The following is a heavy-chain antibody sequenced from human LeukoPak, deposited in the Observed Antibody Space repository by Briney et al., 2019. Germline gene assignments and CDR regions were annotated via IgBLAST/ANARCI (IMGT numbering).Heavy chain of an antibody. CDR1: GGSISSYY. D-gene: IGHD5-24*01. Sequence: SETLSLTCTVSGGSISSYYWNWIRQHPGKGLEWIGYIYYSGSTNYNPSLKSRVTISVDTSKNQFSLKLSSVTAADTAVYYCAGRLWRRDGYNLSAFDIWGQGTMATVSS. CDR3: AGRLWRRDGYNLSAFDI. J-gene: IGHJ3*02. CDR2: IYYSGST. V-gene: IGHV4-59*01.